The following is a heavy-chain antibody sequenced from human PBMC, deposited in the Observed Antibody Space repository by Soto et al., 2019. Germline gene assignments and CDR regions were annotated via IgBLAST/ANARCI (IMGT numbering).Heavy chain of an antibody. CDR3: ASPGPDFWSGYGKYYYMDV. CDR1: GFTFSSYG. Sequence: PGGSLRLSCAASGFTFSSYGMHWVRQAPGKGLEWVAVISYDGSNKYYADSVKGRFTISRDNSKNTLYLQMNSLRAEDTVVYYCASPGPDFWSGYGKYYYMDVWGKGTTVTVSS. CDR2: ISYDGSNK. J-gene: IGHJ6*03. V-gene: IGHV3-30*03. D-gene: IGHD3-3*01.